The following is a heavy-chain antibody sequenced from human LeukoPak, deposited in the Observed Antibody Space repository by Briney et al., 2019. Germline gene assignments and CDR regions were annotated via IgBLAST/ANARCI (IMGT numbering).Heavy chain of an antibody. Sequence: SETLSLTCTVSGGSISSYYWSWIRQPPGKGLEWVGYIYYSGSTNYDPSLKSRVTTSVDTSKNQLSLKLSSVTAADTAVYYCVRVIGYCRSTSCFGYFDYWGQGTLVTVSS. J-gene: IGHJ4*02. CDR3: VRVIGYCRSTSCFGYFDY. CDR1: GGSISSYY. CDR2: IYYSGST. V-gene: IGHV4-59*08. D-gene: IGHD2-2*01.